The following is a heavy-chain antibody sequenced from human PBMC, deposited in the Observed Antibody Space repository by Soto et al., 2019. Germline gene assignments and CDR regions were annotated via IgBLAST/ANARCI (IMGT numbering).Heavy chain of an antibody. D-gene: IGHD3-22*01. Sequence: SVKVSCKASGYTFTDYHVHWVRQAPGQGLELIGIINPSRGTTSYTQRFQGRVTMTRDTSASTVYMELSSLRSEDTAMYYCARDGSGYYYGSFDYWGQGTLVTVSS. J-gene: IGHJ4*02. CDR2: INPSRGTT. V-gene: IGHV1-46*01. CDR3: ARDGSGYYYGSFDY. CDR1: GYTFTDYH.